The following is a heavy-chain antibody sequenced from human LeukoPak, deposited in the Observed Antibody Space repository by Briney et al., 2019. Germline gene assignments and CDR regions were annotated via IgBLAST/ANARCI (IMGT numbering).Heavy chain of an antibody. V-gene: IGHV3-23*01. J-gene: IGHJ4*02. Sequence: PGGSLRLSCAASGFTFSSYAMSWVRQAPGKGLDWVSSINGGGGSTYYADSVKGRFTISRDNSKNTLYLQMNSLRAEDTAVYYCAKTVGATGPGGYWGQGTLVTVSS. D-gene: IGHD1-26*01. CDR3: AKTVGATGPGGY. CDR2: INGGGGST. CDR1: GFTFSSYA.